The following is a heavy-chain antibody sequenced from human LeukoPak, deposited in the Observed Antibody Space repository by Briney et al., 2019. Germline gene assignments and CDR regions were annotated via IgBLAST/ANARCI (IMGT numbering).Heavy chain of an antibody. CDR2: INQDGSAK. V-gene: IGHV3-7*01. Sequence: PGGSLRLSCAAPGFTFSSYWMNWVRQAPGKGPEWVANINQDGSAKYYVDSVEGRFTISRDNAKNSLYLQMDSLRAEDTAVYYCALGGRTGNNWFDPWGQGTLVIVSS. CDR1: GFTFSSYW. D-gene: IGHD1-1*01. CDR3: ALGGRTGNNWFDP. J-gene: IGHJ5*02.